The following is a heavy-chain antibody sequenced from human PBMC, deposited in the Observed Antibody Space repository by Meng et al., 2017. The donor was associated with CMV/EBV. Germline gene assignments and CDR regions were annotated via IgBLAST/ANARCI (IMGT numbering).Heavy chain of an antibody. Sequence: LSLTCAASGFTFSSYSMNWVRQAPGKGLEWVSSISSSSSYIYYADSVKGRFTISRDNAKNSLYLQMNSLRAEDTAVYYCARWDIVPAATWGQGTLVTVSS. CDR2: ISSSSSYI. CDR3: ARWDIVPAAT. D-gene: IGHD2-2*01. V-gene: IGHV3-21*01. CDR1: GFTFSSYS. J-gene: IGHJ5*02.